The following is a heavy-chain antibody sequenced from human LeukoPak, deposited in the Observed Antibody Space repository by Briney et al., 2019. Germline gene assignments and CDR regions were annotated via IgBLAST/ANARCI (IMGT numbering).Heavy chain of an antibody. D-gene: IGHD2-15*01. V-gene: IGHV1-2*02. Sequence: GASVKVSCKASGYTFTGYYMHWVRQAPGQGLEWMGWINPNSGGTNYAQKFQGRVTMTRDTSISTAYMELSRLRSDDTAVYYCARGHIVVVVAAIYLFDYWGQGTLVTVSS. CDR2: INPNSGGT. CDR1: GYTFTGYY. J-gene: IGHJ4*02. CDR3: ARGHIVVVVAAIYLFDY.